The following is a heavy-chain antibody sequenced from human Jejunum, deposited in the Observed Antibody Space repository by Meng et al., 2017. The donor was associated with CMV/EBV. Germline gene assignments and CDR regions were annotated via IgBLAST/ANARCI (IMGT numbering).Heavy chain of an antibody. J-gene: IGHJ4*03. V-gene: IGHV3-66*01. CDR3: ARGAGSSSSRRYLDY. CDR2: IYSGGST. Sequence: GQRLGLRGGLVQLGGYMRLSGAASELAVSNNYMAWVRQAPGKGLEWVSVIYSGGSTYYGDSVKDRFTISRDTSKNTVYLQVDSLRAEDTAVYYCARGAGSSSSRRYLDYWGQGTLVTVSS. D-gene: IGHD6-6*01. CDR1: ELAVSNNY.